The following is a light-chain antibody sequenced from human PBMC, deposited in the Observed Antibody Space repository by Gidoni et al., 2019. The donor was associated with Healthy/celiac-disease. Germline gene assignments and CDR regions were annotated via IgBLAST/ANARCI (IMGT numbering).Light chain of an antibody. J-gene: IGLJ3*02. CDR1: NIGSKS. V-gene: IGLV3-21*04. CDR2: YDS. CDR3: QVWDSSSDHRGV. Sequence: SYVLPQPSSVSVAPGKPARITCGGNNIGSKSVHWYQQKQGQAPVLVIYYDSDRPSGIPERFSGSNSGNTATLTISRVEAGDEADYYCQVWDSSSDHRGVFGGGTKLTVL.